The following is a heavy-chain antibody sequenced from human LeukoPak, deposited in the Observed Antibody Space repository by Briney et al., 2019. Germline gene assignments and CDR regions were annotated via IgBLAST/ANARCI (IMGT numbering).Heavy chain of an antibody. CDR1: GFTFRSYA. CDR3: ARGRIGSSWYSAFDI. J-gene: IGHJ3*02. Sequence: GGSLRLSCAASGFTFRSYAMNWVRQAPGKGLEWVSSISSSSSYIYYADSVKGRFTISRDNAKSSLYLQMNSLRAEDTAVYYCARGRIGSSWYSAFDIWGQGTMVTVSS. V-gene: IGHV3-21*01. CDR2: ISSSSSYI. D-gene: IGHD6-13*01.